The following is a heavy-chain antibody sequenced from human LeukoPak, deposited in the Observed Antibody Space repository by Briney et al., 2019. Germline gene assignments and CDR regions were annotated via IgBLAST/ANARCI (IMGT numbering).Heavy chain of an antibody. V-gene: IGHV1-2*06. CDR2: INPNSGGT. CDR1: GYTFTGYY. CDR3: ARGPRYCSGDGSFCALDY. J-gene: IGHJ4*02. Sequence: ASVKVSCKASGYTFTGYYMHWVRQAPGQGLEWMGRINPNSGGTNYAQKFQGRVTMTRDTSISTAYMELSRLRSDDTAVYYCARGPRYCSGDGSFCALDYWGQGTLVTVSS. D-gene: IGHD2-15*01.